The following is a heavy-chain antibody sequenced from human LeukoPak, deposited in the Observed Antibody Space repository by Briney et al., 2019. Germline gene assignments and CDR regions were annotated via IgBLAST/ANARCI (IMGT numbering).Heavy chain of an antibody. Sequence: SETLSLTCTVSGGSISSYYWSWIRQPAGKGLEWIGRIYTRGSTNYNPSLKSRVTMSVDTSKNQFSLKLSSVTAADTAVYYCARGGWELLLGYFDYWGQGTLVTVSS. CDR2: IYTRGST. CDR1: GGSISSYY. D-gene: IGHD1-26*01. V-gene: IGHV4-4*07. J-gene: IGHJ4*02. CDR3: ARGGWELLLGYFDY.